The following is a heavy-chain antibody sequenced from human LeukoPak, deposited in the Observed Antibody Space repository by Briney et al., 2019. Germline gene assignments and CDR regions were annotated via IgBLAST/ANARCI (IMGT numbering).Heavy chain of an antibody. Sequence: SETLSLTCTVSGGSVSSGSYYWSWIRQPPGKGLEWIGEINHSGSTNYNPSLKSRVTISVDTSKNQFSLKLSSVTAADTAVYYCASKIVVVTAISSPFDYWGQGTLVTVSS. V-gene: IGHV4-39*07. CDR2: INHSGST. J-gene: IGHJ4*02. D-gene: IGHD2-21*02. CDR3: ASKIVVVTAISSPFDY. CDR1: GGSVSSGSYY.